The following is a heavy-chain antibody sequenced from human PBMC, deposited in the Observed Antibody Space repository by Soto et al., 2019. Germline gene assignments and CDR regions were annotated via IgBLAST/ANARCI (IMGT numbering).Heavy chain of an antibody. CDR3: ARGEQYSGRIFDY. CDR2: TYYRSKWYY. D-gene: IGHD1-26*01. CDR1: GYSVSSNSAG. V-gene: IGHV6-1*01. Sequence: PSHTLSLTCAITGYSVSSNSAGWSVVRQCPSRGLEWLGRTYYRSKWYYEYAVSVRGRITINPDTSKNQYSLQLNSVTPEDTAVYFCARGEQYSGRIFDYWGQGTLVTVSS. J-gene: IGHJ4*01.